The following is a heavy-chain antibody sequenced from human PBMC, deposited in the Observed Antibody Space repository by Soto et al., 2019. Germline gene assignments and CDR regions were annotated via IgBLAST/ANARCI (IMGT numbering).Heavy chain of an antibody. CDR2: IYYSGST. CDR3: ARQGGYCSGGSCYSGYYYYYYMDV. CDR1: GGSISSGGYY. D-gene: IGHD2-15*01. Sequence: SETLSLTCTVSGGSISSGGYYWSWIRQHPGKGLEWIGYIYYSGSTNYNPSLKSQVTISVDTSKNQFSLKLSSVTAADTAVYYCARQGGYCSGGSCYSGYYYYYYMDVWGKGTTVTVSS. V-gene: IGHV4-61*08. J-gene: IGHJ6*03.